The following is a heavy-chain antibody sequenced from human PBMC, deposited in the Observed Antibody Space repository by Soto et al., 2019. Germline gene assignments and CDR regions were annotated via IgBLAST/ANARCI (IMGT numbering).Heavy chain of an antibody. J-gene: IGHJ4*02. V-gene: IGHV3-30*18. CDR3: AERARRALLWFGESPEY. D-gene: IGHD3-10*01. CDR1: GFTFSSYG. Sequence: QVQLVESGGGVVQPGRSLRLSCAASGFTFSSYGMHWVRQAPGKGLEWVAVISYDGSNKYYADSVKGRFTISRDNSKNSLYLQMHRLKAGDTAVYYCAERARRALLWFGESPEYWGQGSLVTFSS. CDR2: ISYDGSNK.